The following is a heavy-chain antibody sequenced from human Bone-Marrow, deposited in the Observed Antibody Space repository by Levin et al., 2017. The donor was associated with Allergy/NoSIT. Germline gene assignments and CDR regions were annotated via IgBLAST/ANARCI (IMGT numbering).Heavy chain of an antibody. D-gene: IGHD3-10*01. CDR2: VGGSGSDT. J-gene: IGHJ4*02. Sequence: GSLRLSCAASGFTFSSYVMRWVRQAPGKGLEWVSSVGGSGSDTYYTDSVKGRFSVSRDNSKNMLYLQMNSLRAEDTAVYYCARRDGSEKYYFDYWGRGTLVTVSS. V-gene: IGHV3-23*01. CDR3: ARRDGSEKYYFDY. CDR1: GFTFSSYV.